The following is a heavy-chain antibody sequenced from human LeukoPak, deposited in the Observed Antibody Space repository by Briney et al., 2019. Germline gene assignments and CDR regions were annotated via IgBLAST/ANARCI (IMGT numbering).Heavy chain of an antibody. CDR1: GDSVSSDSAA. J-gene: IGHJ5*01. D-gene: IGHD1-1*01. CDR2: TYYRSKWYN. CDR3: ARAVAGTEGWFNS. Sequence: SQTLSLTCAISGDSVSSDSAAWNWIRQSPSRGLEWLGRTYYRSKWYNDYSAFVKSRIIINPDTSKNQFSLQLNSVTPEDTAVYYCARAVAGTEGWFNSWGQGTLVTVSS. V-gene: IGHV6-1*01.